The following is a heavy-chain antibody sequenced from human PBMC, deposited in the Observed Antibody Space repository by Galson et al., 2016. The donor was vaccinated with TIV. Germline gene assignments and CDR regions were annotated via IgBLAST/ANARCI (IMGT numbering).Heavy chain of an antibody. V-gene: IGHV1-2*02. CDR3: ATIEGGVGSF. J-gene: IGHJ4*02. Sequence: SVKVSCKASGYTFTAYYVHWIRQAPGQGLEWMGWVYPNSGGAILAPKFEGRVIMTRDTSINTAYMELTSLTSDDTAVYFCATIEGGVGSFWGQGTVVTVSS. CDR1: GYTFTAYY. CDR2: VYPNSGGA. D-gene: IGHD2-8*01.